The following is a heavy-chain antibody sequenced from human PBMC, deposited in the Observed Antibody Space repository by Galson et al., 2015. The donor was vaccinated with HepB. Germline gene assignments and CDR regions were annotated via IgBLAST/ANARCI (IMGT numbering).Heavy chain of an antibody. Sequence: SLRLSCTASGFTFSSYSMNWVRQAPGKGLEWVSSISSSSSYIYYADSVKGRFTISRDNAKNSLYLQMNSLRAEDTAVYYCARDLGALEWLLSGYYYYGMDVWGQGTTVTVSS. CDR3: ARDLGALEWLLSGYYYYGMDV. V-gene: IGHV3-21*01. J-gene: IGHJ6*02. D-gene: IGHD3-3*01. CDR1: GFTFSSYS. CDR2: ISSSSSYI.